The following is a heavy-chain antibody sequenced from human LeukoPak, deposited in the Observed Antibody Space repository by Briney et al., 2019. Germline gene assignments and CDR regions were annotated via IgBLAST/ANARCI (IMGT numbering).Heavy chain of an antibody. CDR1: GGSIGTYY. CDR3: ARHIGGGIEDMDV. Sequence: SEALSLTCTVSGGSIGTYYWSWVRQSPGKGLEWIGYIYVTGNRYNPYLQSRVTISVDTSRNQFFLKMSSVTAADTAVYYCARHIGGGIEDMDVWGKGTKVTVSS. V-gene: IGHV4-59*08. D-gene: IGHD3-16*02. CDR2: IYVTGN. J-gene: IGHJ6*03.